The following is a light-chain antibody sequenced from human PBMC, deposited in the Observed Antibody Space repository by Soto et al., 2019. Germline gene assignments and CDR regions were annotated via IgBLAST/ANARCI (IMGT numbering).Light chain of an antibody. V-gene: IGKV1-39*01. CDR1: QSIAGY. Sequence: DIQMTQSPSSLSASVGDIVTITCRASQSIAGYLSWYQQRPGKAPKFLIYSASSLQRGVPSRFSGSGSGTDFTLTISSLQPEDFATYYCQQSYTTPLFGQGTRLEIK. CDR3: QQSYTTPL. CDR2: SAS. J-gene: IGKJ5*01.